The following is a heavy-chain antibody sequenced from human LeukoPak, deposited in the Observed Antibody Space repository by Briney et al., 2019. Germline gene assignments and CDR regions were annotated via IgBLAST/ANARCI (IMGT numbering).Heavy chain of an antibody. J-gene: IGHJ4*02. CDR2: INPNSGGT. CDR1: GYTFTGYY. Sequence: ASVKVSCKASGYTFTGYYMHWVRQAPGQGLEWMGWINPNSGGTNYAQKFQGRVTMTRDTSISTAYMELRRLRSDDTAVYYCARDERRYCSGGSCGGVGDYWGQGTLVTVSS. V-gene: IGHV1-2*02. D-gene: IGHD2-15*01. CDR3: ARDERRYCSGGSCGGVGDY.